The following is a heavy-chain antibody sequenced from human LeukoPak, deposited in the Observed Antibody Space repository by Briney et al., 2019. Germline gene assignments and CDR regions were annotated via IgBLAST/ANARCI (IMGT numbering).Heavy chain of an antibody. J-gene: IGHJ6*02. CDR1: GGSMSNYY. CDR2: IYYSGTT. D-gene: IGHD6-13*01. V-gene: IGHV4-59*01. Sequence: SETLSLTCTVSGGSMSNYYCGWIRQAPGKGLEWIGHIYYSGTTNYNPSVKSRVTISVDTSKNQFSLTLSSVTAADTAVYYCARGARAVAGRMDVWGQGTTVTVSS. CDR3: ARGARAVAGRMDV.